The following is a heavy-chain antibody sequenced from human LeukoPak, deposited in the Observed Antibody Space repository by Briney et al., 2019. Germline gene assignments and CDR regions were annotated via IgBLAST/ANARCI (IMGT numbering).Heavy chain of an antibody. CDR2: IYRGGST. V-gene: IGHV3-66*01. CDR1: GFTVSSNY. Sequence: GGSLRLSCAASGFTVSSNYMNWVRQAPGKGLEWVSVIYRGGSTYYADSVKGRFTISRDNSKNTLYLQMNNLRAEDTAVYYCAKESVIVVRGEYYYGMDVWGQGTTVTVSS. CDR3: AKESVIVVRGEYYYGMDV. D-gene: IGHD3-10*01. J-gene: IGHJ6*02.